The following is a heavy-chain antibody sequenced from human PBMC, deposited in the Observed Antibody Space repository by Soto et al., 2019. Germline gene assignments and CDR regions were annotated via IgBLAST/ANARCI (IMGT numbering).Heavy chain of an antibody. CDR1: EFSFSDFA. CDR2: ITVSGDYA. Sequence: QQLESGGGLVQPGGSLRLSCAAAEFSFSDFALTWVRLAPGRGLEWVSSITVSGDYAQYAESVKGRFSISRDNSRHILFLQMESLSDEATAIYLCGRDPNGDYVGAFEMRGRGTMVTVSS. CDR3: GRDPNGDYVGAFEM. V-gene: IGHV3-23*01. J-gene: IGHJ3*02. D-gene: IGHD4-17*01.